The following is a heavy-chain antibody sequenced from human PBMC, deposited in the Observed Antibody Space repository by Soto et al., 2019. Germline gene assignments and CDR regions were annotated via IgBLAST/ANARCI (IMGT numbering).Heavy chain of an antibody. CDR3: ARIGGYQLRTNKCGWFDP. CDR2: IFSNDEK. V-gene: IGHV2-26*01. J-gene: IGHJ5*02. CDR1: GFSLSNARMG. D-gene: IGHD2-2*01. Sequence: QVTLKESGPVLVKPTETLTLTCIVSGFSLSNARMGVSWIRQPPGKALEWLAHIFSNDEKSYSTSLKSRLTISKDTSKSQGVLTMTNMDPVDTATYYCARIGGYQLRTNKCGWFDPWGQGTLVTVSS.